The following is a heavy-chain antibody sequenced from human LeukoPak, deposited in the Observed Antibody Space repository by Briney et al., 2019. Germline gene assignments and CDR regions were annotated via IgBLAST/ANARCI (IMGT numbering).Heavy chain of an antibody. D-gene: IGHD5-18*01. Sequence: SGPTLVNPTQTLTLTCTFSGFSLSTSGMCGSWIRQPPGKALEWLARIDWDDDKYYSTSLKTRLTISKDTSKNQVVLTMTNMNPVDTATYYCEGTYIAMDPYHFDYWGQEPWSPSPQ. CDR2: IDWDDDK. CDR3: EGTYIAMDPYHFDY. J-gene: IGHJ4*01. CDR1: GFSLSTSGMC. V-gene: IGHV2-70*11.